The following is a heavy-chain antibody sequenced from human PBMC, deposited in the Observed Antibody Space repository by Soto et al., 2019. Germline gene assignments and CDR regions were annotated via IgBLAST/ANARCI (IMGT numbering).Heavy chain of an antibody. CDR1: GYTLTELS. J-gene: IGHJ3*02. D-gene: IGHD1-1*01. CDR3: ATGFLVPGLDAFDI. CDR2: FDPEDGET. V-gene: IGHV1-24*01. Sequence: ASVKVSCKVSGYTLTELSMHWVRQAPGKGLESMGGFDPEDGETIYAQKFQGRVTMTEDTSTDTAYMELSSLRSEDTAVYYCATGFLVPGLDAFDIWGQATMVTVSS.